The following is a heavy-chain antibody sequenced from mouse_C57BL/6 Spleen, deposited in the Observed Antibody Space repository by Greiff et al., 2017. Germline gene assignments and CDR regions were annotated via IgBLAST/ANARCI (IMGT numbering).Heavy chain of an antibody. Sequence: DVQLVESGAELVRPGASVKLSCPASGFNIKDAYMHWVKQRPEQGLEWIGWIDPENGDTEYASKFQGKATITADTSSNTAYLQLSSLTSEDTAVYYCTTKDYYGSSYGYFDVWAQGPRSPSPQ. J-gene: IGHJ1*03. CDR1: GFNIKDAY. D-gene: IGHD1-1*01. CDR2: IDPENGDT. CDR3: TTKDYYGSSYGYFDV. V-gene: IGHV14-4*01.